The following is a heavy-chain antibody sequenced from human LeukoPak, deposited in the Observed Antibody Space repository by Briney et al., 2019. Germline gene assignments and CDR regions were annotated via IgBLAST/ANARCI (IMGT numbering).Heavy chain of an antibody. Sequence: SETLSLTCTVSGGFISTSSYYWGWIRQPPGKGLEWIGSIYFSGSTYYNPSLKSRLTISLDPSKNQFSLKLSSVTAADTAVYYCARQDRHTAMLVSGKFFDYWGQGTLVTVSS. D-gene: IGHD5-18*01. CDR3: ARQDRHTAMLVSGKFFDY. CDR1: GGFISTSSYY. V-gene: IGHV4-39*01. CDR2: IYFSGST. J-gene: IGHJ4*02.